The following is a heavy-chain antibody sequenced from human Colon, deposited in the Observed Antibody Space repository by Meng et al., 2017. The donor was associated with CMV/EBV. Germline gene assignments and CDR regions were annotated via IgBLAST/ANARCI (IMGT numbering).Heavy chain of an antibody. Sequence: GGSLRLSCAASGFTFSSATMSWVRQAPGKGLEWVGRIKRTSEGGTVEYAAPMKGRFTISRDDSENTLYLQMNSLKTEDTAVYYCSTYSGHNLDWGQGTLVTVSS. CDR3: STYSGHNLD. CDR1: GFTFSSAT. CDR2: IKRTSEGGTV. D-gene: IGHD5-12*01. V-gene: IGHV3-15*01. J-gene: IGHJ4*02.